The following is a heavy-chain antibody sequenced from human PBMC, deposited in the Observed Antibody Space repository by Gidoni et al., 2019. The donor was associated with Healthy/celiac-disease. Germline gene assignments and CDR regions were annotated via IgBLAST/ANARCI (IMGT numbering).Heavy chain of an antibody. J-gene: IGHJ4*02. CDR2: INHSGST. CDR1: GGSFSGYY. D-gene: IGHD2-15*01. Sequence: QVQLQQWGAGLLKPSETLSLTCAVYGGSFSGYYWSWIRQPPGKGLEWIGEINHSGSTNYNPSLKSRVTISVDTSKNQFSLKLSSVTAADTAVYYCARELKGSYFDYWGQGTLVTVSS. V-gene: IGHV4-34*01. CDR3: ARELKGSYFDY.